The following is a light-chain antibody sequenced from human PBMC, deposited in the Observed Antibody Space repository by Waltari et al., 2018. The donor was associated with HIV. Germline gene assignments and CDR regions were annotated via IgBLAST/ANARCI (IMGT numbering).Light chain of an antibody. CDR2: DNN. CDR3: QSYDSRLSGSVV. V-gene: IGLV1-40*01. Sequence: QSALTQPPSVSGAPGQSVTISCSGSNSNTGAGFDVHWYQQVPGTAPRLLLYDNNNRPSGVPDRFSGSKSGTSASLAINGLQSEDEADYYCQSYDSRLSGSVVFGGGTKVTVL. CDR1: NSNTGAGFD. J-gene: IGLJ2*01.